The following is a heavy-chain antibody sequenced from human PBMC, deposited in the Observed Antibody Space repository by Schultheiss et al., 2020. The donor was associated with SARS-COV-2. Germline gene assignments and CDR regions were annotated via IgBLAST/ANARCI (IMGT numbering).Heavy chain of an antibody. CDR3: ARDDGTTVYGMDV. Sequence: GGSLRLSCAASGFTFSSYAMSWVRQAPGKGLEWVSGINWNGGSTGYADSVKGRFTISRDDAKNLVFLQMSSLRDDDTALYHCARDDGTTVYGMDVWGQGTKVTVSS. CDR2: INWNGGST. D-gene: IGHD2/OR15-2a*01. J-gene: IGHJ6*02. V-gene: IGHV3-20*01. CDR1: GFTFSSYA.